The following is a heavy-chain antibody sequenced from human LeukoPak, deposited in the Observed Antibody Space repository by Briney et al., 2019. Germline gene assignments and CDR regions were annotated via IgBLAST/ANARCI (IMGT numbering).Heavy chain of an antibody. CDR3: ARDLSLGYGGNLRYYYGMDV. V-gene: IGHV4-59*01. D-gene: IGHD4-23*01. CDR1: GGSISSYY. CDR2: IFYSGST. J-gene: IGHJ6*02. Sequence: SETLSLTCTVSGGSISSYYWSWIRQPPGKGLEWIGYIFYSGSTNYNPSLKSRVTISLDTSKNQFSLKLSAVTAADTAVYYCARDLSLGYGGNLRYYYGMDVWGQGTTVTVSS.